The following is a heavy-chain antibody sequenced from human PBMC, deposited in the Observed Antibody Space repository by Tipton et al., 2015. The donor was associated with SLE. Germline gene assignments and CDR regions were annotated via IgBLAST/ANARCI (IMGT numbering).Heavy chain of an antibody. CDR1: GFTFSSYA. V-gene: IGHV3-30*04. CDR2: ISYDGSNK. J-gene: IGHJ4*02. CDR3: ARAWDY. Sequence: SLRLSCAASGFTFSSYAMHWVRQAPGKGLEWVAVISYDGSNKYYADSVKGRFTISRDNSKNTLYLQMNSLRAEDTAVYYCARAWDYWGQGTLVTVSS.